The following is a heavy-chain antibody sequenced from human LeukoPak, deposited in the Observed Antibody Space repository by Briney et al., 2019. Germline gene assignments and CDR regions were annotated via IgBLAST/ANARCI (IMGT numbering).Heavy chain of an antibody. Sequence: SQTLSLTCAISGDTVSSNSATWNWIRQSPSRGLEWLGRTYYTSKWYSDYAVSVKSRITINPDTSKNQFSLQLNSVTPEDTAVYYCSRIGHPWGIEDAFDIWGQGTMVTVSS. J-gene: IGHJ3*02. V-gene: IGHV6-1*01. CDR2: TYYTSKWYS. D-gene: IGHD3-16*01. CDR1: GDTVSSNSAT. CDR3: SRIGHPWGIEDAFDI.